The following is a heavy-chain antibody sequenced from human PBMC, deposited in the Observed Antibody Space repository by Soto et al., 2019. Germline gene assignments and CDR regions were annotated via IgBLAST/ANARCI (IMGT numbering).Heavy chain of an antibody. J-gene: IGHJ4*02. CDR2: IDPGGSRT. CDR1: GFSFSSYS. D-gene: IGHD6-25*01. V-gene: IGHV3-23*01. Sequence: EVQLLESAGGLVQPGGSLRLSCAASGFSFSSYSMTWVRQAPGKWPEWVSTIDPGGSRTYYADSVKGRFTISRDNSRETLYLQRSSLRAEDTAVYYCAKRRTEAATILDYWGQGTLVTVSS. CDR3: AKRRTEAATILDY.